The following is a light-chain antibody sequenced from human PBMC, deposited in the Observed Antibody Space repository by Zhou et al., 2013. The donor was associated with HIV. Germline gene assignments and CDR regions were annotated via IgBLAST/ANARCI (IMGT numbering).Light chain of an antibody. V-gene: IGKV1-39*01. Sequence: DIQMTQSPSSLSASVGDRVTMTCRTSQSISSYLNWYQQKPGKAPKLLIYAASTLQSGVPSRFSGSGSGTEFTLAISSLQPDDFATYYCQQYDNLPLTFGGGPGWRSN. J-gene: IGKJ4*01. CDR1: QSISSY. CDR2: AAS. CDR3: QQYDNLPLT.